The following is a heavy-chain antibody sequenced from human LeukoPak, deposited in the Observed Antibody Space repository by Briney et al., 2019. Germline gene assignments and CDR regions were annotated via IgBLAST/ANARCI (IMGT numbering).Heavy chain of an antibody. CDR2: INTDGTVT. J-gene: IGHJ4*02. Sequence: GGSLRLSSAPPGFTFSKYWMLWVRQAPEKRLESASRINTDGTVTTYADSVKGRFTVSRDNADNTMFLQMNSVRDEDTAVYYCATKQWLAPPPDSWGQGTPVTVSS. D-gene: IGHD6-19*01. CDR1: GFTFSKYW. V-gene: IGHV3-74*01. CDR3: ATKQWLAPPPDS.